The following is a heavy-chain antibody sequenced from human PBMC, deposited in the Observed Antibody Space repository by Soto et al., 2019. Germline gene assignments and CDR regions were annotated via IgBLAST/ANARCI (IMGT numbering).Heavy chain of an antibody. V-gene: IGHV3-7*05. CDR3: AGGSGWISDT. D-gene: IGHD6-19*01. CDR1: GFTFSPYW. CDR2: IKDDGGDE. J-gene: IGHJ5*02. Sequence: EVQLVESGGGLVQPGGSLRLSCAASGFTFSPYWMSGVRQAPGKGLEWVAIIKDDGGDELYLEAVRGRFTISRDNAKKSLYLAMDSLRVEDTAVYYCAGGSGWISDTWGQGTLVTVSS.